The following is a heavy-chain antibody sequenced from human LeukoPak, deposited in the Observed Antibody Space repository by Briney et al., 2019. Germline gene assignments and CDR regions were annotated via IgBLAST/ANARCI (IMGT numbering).Heavy chain of an antibody. Sequence: GASVKVSCKASGYTFTTYGITWVRQAPGQGLEWVGWISPYNGDTNYAQKFQGRVTMTTDTYTSTAYMELRSLRSDDTAVYYCARDRSMIRGVKAFEYWGQGTLVTVSS. CDR1: GYTFTTYG. J-gene: IGHJ4*02. D-gene: IGHD3-10*01. V-gene: IGHV1-18*01. CDR3: ARDRSMIRGVKAFEY. CDR2: ISPYNGDT.